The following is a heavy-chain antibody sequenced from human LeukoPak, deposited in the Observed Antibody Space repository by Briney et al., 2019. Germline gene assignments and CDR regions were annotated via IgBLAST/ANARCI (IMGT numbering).Heavy chain of an antibody. J-gene: IGHJ4*02. D-gene: IGHD3-10*01. CDR1: VASAGIGNYY. CDR2: IYYTGST. Sequence: PSETLSLTCTVSVASAGIGNYYGSWFRRPPGKALRWIGYIYYTGSTYYNPSLEGRVTISVDTSRNHFSVKLSSVTAADTAVYYCARSQNYYGSGVYWSQGTLVTVSS. V-gene: IGHV4-61*03. CDR3: ARSQNYYGSGVY.